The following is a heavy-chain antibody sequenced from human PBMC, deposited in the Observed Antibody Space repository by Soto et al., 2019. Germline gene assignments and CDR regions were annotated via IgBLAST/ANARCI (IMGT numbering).Heavy chain of an antibody. D-gene: IGHD6-19*01. V-gene: IGHV3-23*01. J-gene: IGHJ3*02. CDR1: GFTFISYA. CDR2: ISGSGGST. CDR3: AKDRSSGWYRGAFDI. Sequence: GGSLRLSCAASGFTFISYAMSWVLQAPWKGLEWVSAISGSGGSTYYADSVKGRFTISRDNSKNTLYLQMNSLRAEDTAVYYCAKDRSSGWYRGAFDIWGQGTMVTV.